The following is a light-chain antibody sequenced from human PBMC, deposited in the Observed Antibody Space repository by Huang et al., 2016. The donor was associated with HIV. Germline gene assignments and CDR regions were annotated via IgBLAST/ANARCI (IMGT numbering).Light chain of an antibody. Sequence: EIVMTQSPATLSVSPGERATLSCRASQSVNSNLAWYQQKPGQAPRLLIYGESARATGGPARFTVTGSGTVFTLTISSLQSEDFAVYYCQHYNNWPWYTFGQGTKVEIK. CDR2: GES. CDR3: QHYNNWPWYT. V-gene: IGKV3-15*01. J-gene: IGKJ2*01. CDR1: QSVNSN.